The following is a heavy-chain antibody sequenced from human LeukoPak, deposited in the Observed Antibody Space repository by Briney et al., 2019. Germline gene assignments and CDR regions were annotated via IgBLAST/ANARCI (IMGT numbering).Heavy chain of an antibody. J-gene: IGHJ6*03. D-gene: IGHD6-13*01. CDR3: ARVGVHSSSWYVGDYYYYYMDV. V-gene: IGHV1-69*05. Sequence: SVKVSCTASVGTFSSYAISWVRQAPGQGLEWMGGIIPSFGTVNYAQKFQGRVTITTDESTSTAYMELSSLRSEDTAVYYYARVGVHSSSWYVGDYYYYYMDVWGKGTTVTVSS. CDR1: VGTFSSYA. CDR2: IIPSFGTV.